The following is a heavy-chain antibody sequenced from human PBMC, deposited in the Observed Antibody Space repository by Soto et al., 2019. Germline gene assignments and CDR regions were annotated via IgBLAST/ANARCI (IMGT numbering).Heavy chain of an antibody. CDR1: GFTFSSYA. CDR2: ISGSGGST. V-gene: IGHV3-23*01. CDR3: AKGMEGTYRIHY. J-gene: IGHJ4*02. Sequence: GGSLRLSCAASGFTFSSYAMSWVRQAPGKGLEWVSAISGSGGSTYYADSVKGRFTISREKSKNTLYLQMNSLRAEDTAVYYCAKGMEGTYRIHYCGPGTMVTVYS. D-gene: IGHD1-1*01.